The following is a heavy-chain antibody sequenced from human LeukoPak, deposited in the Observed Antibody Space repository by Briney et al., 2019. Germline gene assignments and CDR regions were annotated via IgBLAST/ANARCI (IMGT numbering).Heavy chain of an antibody. CDR3: ARNYGDYRSPADY. Sequence: ASVKVSCKASGGTFSSYAISWVRQAPGQGLEWMGGIIPIFGTANYTQKFQGRVTITADESTSTAYMELSSLRSEDTAVYYCARNYGDYRSPADYWGQGTLVTVSS. V-gene: IGHV1-69*13. CDR2: IIPIFGTA. J-gene: IGHJ4*02. CDR1: GGTFSSYA. D-gene: IGHD4-17*01.